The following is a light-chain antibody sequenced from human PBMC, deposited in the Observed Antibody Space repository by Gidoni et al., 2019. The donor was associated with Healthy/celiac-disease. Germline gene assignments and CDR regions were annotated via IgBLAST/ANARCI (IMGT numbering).Light chain of an antibody. J-gene: IGKJ3*01. CDR3: QQYNNWPRT. V-gene: IGKV3-15*01. CDR2: GAS. CDR1: QSVSSI. Sequence: EIVMTQSPAPLSVSQGERATLSCRASQSVSSILAWYQQKPGQAPRLLIYGASTRATGTPARFSGSGSGPSFTLTISSLQSEDFAVYSCQQYNNWPRTFGPGTKVDIK.